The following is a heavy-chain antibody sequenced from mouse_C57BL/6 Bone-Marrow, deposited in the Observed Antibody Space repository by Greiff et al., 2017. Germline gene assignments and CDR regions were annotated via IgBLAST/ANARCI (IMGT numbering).Heavy chain of an antibody. Sequence: QVQLKESGPELVKPGASVKISCKASGYAFSSSWMNWVKQRPGKGLEWIGRIYPGDGDTNYNGKFKGKATLTADKSSSTAYMQLSRLTSEDSAVYFCARSLGYYGYWGQGTALTVSS. CDR1: GYAFSSSW. V-gene: IGHV1-82*01. J-gene: IGHJ2*01. CDR2: IYPGDGDT. CDR3: ARSLGYYGY. D-gene: IGHD1-1*01.